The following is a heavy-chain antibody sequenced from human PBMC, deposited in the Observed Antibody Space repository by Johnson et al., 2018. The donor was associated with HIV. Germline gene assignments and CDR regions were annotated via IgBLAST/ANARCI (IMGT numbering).Heavy chain of an antibody. CDR1: GFSFSSHW. D-gene: IGHD6-13*01. J-gene: IGHJ3*02. CDR3: ARGHIHSSSWSLGAVDI. V-gene: IGHV3-7*03. CDR2: IKQGGSEK. Sequence: VQLVESGGGLVHPGGSLRLSCAASGFSFSSHWIHWVRQAPGKGLVWVANIKQGGSEKYYVDYVKGRFTISRDNAKNSLYLQMNSLRAEDTALYYCARGHIHSSSWSLGAVDIWGQGTMVTVSS.